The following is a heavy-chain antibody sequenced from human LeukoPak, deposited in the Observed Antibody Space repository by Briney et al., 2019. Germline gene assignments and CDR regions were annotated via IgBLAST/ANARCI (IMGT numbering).Heavy chain of an antibody. CDR3: AKVRLGYYFDY. V-gene: IGHV3-30*02. CDR1: GFTFSSYG. J-gene: IGHJ4*02. CDR2: IQYDGSNK. Sequence: GGTLRLSCAASGFTFSSYGMHWVRQAPGKGLEWVAFIQYDGSNKYYADSVKGRFTISRDNSKNTLYLQMNSLRAEDTAVYYCAKVRLGYYFDYWGQGTLVTVSS. D-gene: IGHD3-10*01.